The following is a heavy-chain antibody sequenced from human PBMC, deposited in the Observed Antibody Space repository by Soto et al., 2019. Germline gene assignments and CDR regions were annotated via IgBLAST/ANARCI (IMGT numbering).Heavy chain of an antibody. CDR3: ARGRDGDY. CDR1: GYAFTTYG. CDR2: ISAHSGNT. J-gene: IGHJ4*02. V-gene: IGHV1-18*01. Sequence: QVHLVQSGAEVKKPGASVKVSCKGSGYAFTTYGITWVRQAPGQGLEWMGWISAHSGNTNYAQKLQGRVTVTRDTSTSTAHMGLRSLRSDDTAVYYCARGRDGDYWGQGALVTVSS. D-gene: IGHD6-6*01.